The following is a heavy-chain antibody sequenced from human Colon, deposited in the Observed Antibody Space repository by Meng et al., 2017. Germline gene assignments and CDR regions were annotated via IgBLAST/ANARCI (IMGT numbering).Heavy chain of an antibody. CDR2: IDPRNGDT. CDR3: ARDLAGLGGF. J-gene: IGHJ4*02. Sequence: QVQLVQSGAEVKTPGASVKVSCKTFGYNFISYFMYWVRQAPGQGLEWMGYIDPRNGDTRYHQKFQGRVTMTRDTSITTAYMEMTDLRDDDTAVYYCARDLAGLGGFWGQGTLVTVSS. CDR1: GYNFISYF. V-gene: IGHV1-2*02. D-gene: IGHD6-19*01.